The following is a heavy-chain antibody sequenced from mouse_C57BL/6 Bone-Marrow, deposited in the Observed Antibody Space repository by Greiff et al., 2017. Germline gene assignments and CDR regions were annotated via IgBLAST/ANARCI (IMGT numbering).Heavy chain of an antibody. CDR2: FYPGSGSI. D-gene: IGHD2-5*01. Sequence: VQLQQSGAELVKPGASVKLSCKASGYTFTEYTIHWVKQRSGQGLEWIGWFYPGSGSIKYNEKFKDKATLTAVKSSSTVSMELSRLTSEASAVYFCARHEGIYSNYLYWYFDVWGTGTTVTVTS. CDR3: ARHEGIYSNYLYWYFDV. V-gene: IGHV1-62-2*01. J-gene: IGHJ1*03. CDR1: GYTFTEYT.